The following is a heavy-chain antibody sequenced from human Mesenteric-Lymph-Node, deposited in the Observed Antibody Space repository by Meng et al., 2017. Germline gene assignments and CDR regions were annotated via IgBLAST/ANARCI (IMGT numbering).Heavy chain of an antibody. V-gene: IGHV3-74*01. CDR3: ARDVFDYVWGSFRRRGGMDV. CDR2: IKSDGSAT. D-gene: IGHD3-16*02. J-gene: IGHJ6*02. CDR1: GFTFSSYW. Sequence: GESLKISCEASGFTFSSYWMHWVRQAPGKGLVWVSRIKSDGSATSYADSVKGRFTISRDNAKNTLYLQMNSLRAEDTAVYYCARDVFDYVWGSFRRRGGMDVWGQGTTVTVSS.